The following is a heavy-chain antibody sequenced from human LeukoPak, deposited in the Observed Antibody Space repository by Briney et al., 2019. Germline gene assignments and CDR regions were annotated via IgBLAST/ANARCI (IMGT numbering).Heavy chain of an antibody. D-gene: IGHD3-10*01. CDR1: GGSISSSSYY. CDR3: ARRGVTMVRGVIITGWFDP. J-gene: IGHJ5*02. Sequence: SVTLSLTCTVSGGSISSSSYYWGWIRQPPGKGLEWIGSIYYSGSTYYNPSLKSRVTISVDTSKNQFSLKLSSVTAADTAVYYCARRGVTMVRGVIITGWFDPWGQGTLVTVSS. CDR2: IYYSGST. V-gene: IGHV4-39*01.